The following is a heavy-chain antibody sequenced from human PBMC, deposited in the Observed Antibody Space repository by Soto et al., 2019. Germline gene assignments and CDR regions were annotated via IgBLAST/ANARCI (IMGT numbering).Heavy chain of an antibody. V-gene: IGHV4-39*01. CDR1: GDSIKKNSYY. J-gene: IGHJ4*02. Sequence: QLQLQESGPRLVKPSETLSLTCTVSGDSIKKNSYYWGWVRQPPGKGLEWIGSMHYSGSTYYNPSLKSRVTISVDTPKNQLSLKLSSVTAADTAVYYCVSSRGIAVAGFDYWGQGALVTVSS. CDR3: VSSRGIAVAGFDY. CDR2: MHYSGST. D-gene: IGHD6-19*01.